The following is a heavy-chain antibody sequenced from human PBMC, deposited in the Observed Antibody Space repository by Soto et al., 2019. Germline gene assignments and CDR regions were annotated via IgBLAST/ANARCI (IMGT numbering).Heavy chain of an antibody. Sequence: SETLSLTCTVSGGSISSYDCSWIRQAAGKGLEWIGRIHTSGSPNYNPSLKSRVTISVDTSKNQFSLKLSSVTAADTAVYYCARVLRYYAYYYGMDVWGQGTTVTNSS. CDR3: ARVLRYYAYYYGMDV. D-gene: IGHD1-26*01. J-gene: IGHJ6*02. CDR2: IHTSGSP. CDR1: GGSISSYD. V-gene: IGHV4-4*07.